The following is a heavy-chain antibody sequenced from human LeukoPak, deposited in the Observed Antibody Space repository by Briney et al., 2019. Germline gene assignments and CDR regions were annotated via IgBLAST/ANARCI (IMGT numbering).Heavy chain of an antibody. CDR2: IYYSGTT. J-gene: IGHJ4*02. CDR1: GGSLGSHY. CDR3: ARGVYIAAAQYGY. V-gene: IGHV4-59*11. Sequence: ASETLFLTCTVSGGSLGSHYWSWIRQPPGKGLEWIGYIYYSGTTNYNPSLKSRVTISVDTSKNQFSLKLSSVTAADTAVYYCARGVYIAAAQYGYWGQGTLVTVSS. D-gene: IGHD6-13*01.